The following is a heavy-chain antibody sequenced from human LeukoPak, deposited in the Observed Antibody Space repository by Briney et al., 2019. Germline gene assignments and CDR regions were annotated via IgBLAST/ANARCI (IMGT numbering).Heavy chain of an antibody. CDR3: ARERVIAALGDAFDI. CDR2: ITGSGGST. V-gene: IGHV3-23*01. CDR1: GFTFSNYG. D-gene: IGHD6-13*01. J-gene: IGHJ3*02. Sequence: GGTLRLSCAASGFTFSNYGLSWVRQAPGKGLEWVSGITGSGGSTYYADSVKGRFTISRDNSKNTLYLQMNSLRAEDTAVYYCARERVIAALGDAFDIWGQGTMVTVSS.